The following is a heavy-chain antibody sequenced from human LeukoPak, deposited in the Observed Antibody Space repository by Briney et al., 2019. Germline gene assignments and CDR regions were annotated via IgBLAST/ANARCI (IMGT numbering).Heavy chain of an antibody. V-gene: IGHV4-30-2*01. J-gene: IGHJ4*02. Sequence: SETLSLTCAVCGGSISSGGYSSSWIRQPPGNGLEWIGYIYHSGSTYYNPSLKSRVTISVDRSKNQFSLKLSSVTAADTAVYYCARGGNYYDSSGPPYYFDYWGQGTLVTVSS. CDR2: IYHSGST. D-gene: IGHD3-22*01. CDR1: GGSISSGGYS. CDR3: ARGGNYYDSSGPPYYFDY.